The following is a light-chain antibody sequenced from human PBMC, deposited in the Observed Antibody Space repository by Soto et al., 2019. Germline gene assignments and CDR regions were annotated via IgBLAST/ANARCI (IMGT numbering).Light chain of an antibody. Sequence: EIVMTQSPATLSVSPGERATLSCSASQSVSSNLAWYQQKPGQAPRLLIYGASPRATGIPARFSGSGSGTEFTLTISSLQSEDFAVYYCQQYNNWPFTFGPGTKVDIK. V-gene: IGKV3-15*01. J-gene: IGKJ3*01. CDR3: QQYNNWPFT. CDR2: GAS. CDR1: QSVSSN.